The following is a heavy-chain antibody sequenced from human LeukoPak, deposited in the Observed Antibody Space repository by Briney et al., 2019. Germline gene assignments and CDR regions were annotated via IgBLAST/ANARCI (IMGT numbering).Heavy chain of an antibody. CDR1: GGSISSYY. D-gene: IGHD5-18*01. Sequence: SETLSLTCTVSGGSISSYYWSWIRQPPGKGLEWIGYIYYSGSTNYNPSLKSRVTISVDTSKNQFSLKLSSVTAADTAVYYCARGRSDTAMVTPYYYYYYMDVWGKGTTVTISS. J-gene: IGHJ6*03. CDR3: ARGRSDTAMVTPYYYYYYMDV. CDR2: IYYSGST. V-gene: IGHV4-59*01.